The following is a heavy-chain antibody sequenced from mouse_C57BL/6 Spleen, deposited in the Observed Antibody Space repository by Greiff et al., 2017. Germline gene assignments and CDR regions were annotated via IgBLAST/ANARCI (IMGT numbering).Heavy chain of an antibody. V-gene: IGHV1-80*01. CDR1: GYAFSSYW. J-gene: IGHJ1*03. D-gene: IGHD2-4*01. Sequence: VQVVESGAELVKPGASVKISCKASGYAFSSYWMNWVKQRPGKGLEWIGQIYPGDGDTNYNGKFKGKATLTADKSSSTAYMQLSSLTSEDSAVYFCARWDYDRYFDVWGTGTTVTVSS. CDR3: ARWDYDRYFDV. CDR2: IYPGDGDT.